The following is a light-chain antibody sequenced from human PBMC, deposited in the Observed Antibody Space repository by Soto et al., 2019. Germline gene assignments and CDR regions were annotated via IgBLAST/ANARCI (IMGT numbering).Light chain of an antibody. CDR3: SSYTSTSTPLV. J-gene: IGLJ1*01. Sequence: QSALTQPASVSGSPGQSITISCTGTSSDVGGYNFVSWYQQHPGKAPKLMVYEVSKRPSGVSNRFSGAKSGNTASLTISGLQAEDEADYYCSSYTSTSTPLVFGTGTKLTVL. CDR1: SSDVGGYNF. V-gene: IGLV2-14*01. CDR2: EVS.